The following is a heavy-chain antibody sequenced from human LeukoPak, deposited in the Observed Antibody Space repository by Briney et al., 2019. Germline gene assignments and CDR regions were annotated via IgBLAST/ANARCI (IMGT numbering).Heavy chain of an antibody. D-gene: IGHD3-22*01. CDR1: GGSISSYY. Sequence: SETLSLTCTVSGGSISSYYWSWIRQPPGKGLEWIGYIYYSGSTNYNPSLKSRVTISVDTSKNQFSLKLSSVTAADTAVYYCAGQYYYDSSGYYVNWGQGTLFTASS. CDR2: IYYSGST. V-gene: IGHV4-59*01. CDR3: AGQYYYDSSGYYVN. J-gene: IGHJ4*02.